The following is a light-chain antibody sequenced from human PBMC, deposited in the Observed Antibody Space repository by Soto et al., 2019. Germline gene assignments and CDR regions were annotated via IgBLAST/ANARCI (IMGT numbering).Light chain of an antibody. CDR3: QQLNSFPT. J-gene: IGKJ4*01. CDR1: QSISNW. CDR2: DAS. Sequence: IPMTPSPPTRYASVADRFTITCRASQSISNWLAWYQQKPGKAPKLLIYDASSLESGVPSRFSGSGSGTDFTLTISSLQPEDFATYYCQQLNSFPTFGGGTKVDIK. V-gene: IGKV1-5*01.